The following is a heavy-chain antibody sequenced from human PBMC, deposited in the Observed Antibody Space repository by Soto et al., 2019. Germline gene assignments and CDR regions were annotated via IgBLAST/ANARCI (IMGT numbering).Heavy chain of an antibody. CDR3: VRPYYSSSWFPFDR. D-gene: IGHD6-13*01. CDR1: GFDFGDYY. J-gene: IGHJ4*02. CDR2: IDSGDGTT. Sequence: SGGSLRLSCTGSGFDFGDYYMSWIRQAPGKGLEWVSYIDSGDGTTYYTDSVKGRFTISRDNAKKTVYLQMSSLRVEDTALYYCVRPYYSSSWFPFDRWGQGTLVTVSS. V-gene: IGHV3-11*01.